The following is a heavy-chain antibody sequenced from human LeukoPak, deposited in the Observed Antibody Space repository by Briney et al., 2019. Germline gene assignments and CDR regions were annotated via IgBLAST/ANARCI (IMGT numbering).Heavy chain of an antibody. J-gene: IGHJ4*02. Sequence: GGSLRLSCAASGFTFSSYAMSWVRQAPGKGLEWVSAISGSGGGTYYADSVKGRFTISRDDSKNTLYLQMNSLRAEDTAVYYCAKAEGITMIVVVITPFDYWGQGTLVTISS. CDR1: GFTFSSYA. CDR3: AKAEGITMIVVVITPFDY. CDR2: ISGSGGGT. D-gene: IGHD3-22*01. V-gene: IGHV3-23*01.